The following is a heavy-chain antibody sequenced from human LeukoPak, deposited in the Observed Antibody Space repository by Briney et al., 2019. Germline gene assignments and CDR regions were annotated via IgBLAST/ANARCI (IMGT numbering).Heavy chain of an antibody. V-gene: IGHV3-23*01. J-gene: IGHJ4*02. CDR1: RFTFSSSA. CDR3: AKQLGYCSDGSCYFPY. Sequence: GGSLRLSCAASRFTFSSSAMSWVRPAPGKGLEWVSAISNNGGYTYYADSVQGRFTISRDNSKSTLCLQMNSLRAEDTAVYYCAKQLGYCSDGSCYFPYWGQGTLVTVSS. CDR2: ISNNGGYT. D-gene: IGHD2-15*01.